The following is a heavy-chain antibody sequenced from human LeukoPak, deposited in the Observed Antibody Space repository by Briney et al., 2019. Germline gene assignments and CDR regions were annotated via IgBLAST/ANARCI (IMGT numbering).Heavy chain of an antibody. CDR1: GGTFSSYA. CDR3: ARDPLYSGYDYDYYYGMDV. D-gene: IGHD5-12*01. Sequence: SVKVSCKASGGTFSSYAISWVRQAPGQGLEWMGGIIPIFGTANYAQKFQGRVTITADESTSTAYMELSSLRSEDTAVYYCARDPLYSGYDYDYYYGMDVWGRGTTVTVSS. CDR2: IIPIFGTA. J-gene: IGHJ6*04. V-gene: IGHV1-69*01.